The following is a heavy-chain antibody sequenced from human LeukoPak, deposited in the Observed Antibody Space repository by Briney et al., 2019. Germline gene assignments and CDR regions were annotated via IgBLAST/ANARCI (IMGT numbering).Heavy chain of an antibody. CDR2: IYYSGST. CDR3: ARLQHGYSSGWYGSLDY. Sequence: SETLSLTCTVSGASISSSSYYWGWIRQPPGKGLEWIGSIYYSGSTYYNPSLKSRVTISVDTSKNQFSLKLSSVTAADTAVYYCARLQHGYSSGWYGSLDYWGQGTLVTVSS. V-gene: IGHV4-39*01. D-gene: IGHD6-19*01. J-gene: IGHJ4*02. CDR1: GASISSSSYY.